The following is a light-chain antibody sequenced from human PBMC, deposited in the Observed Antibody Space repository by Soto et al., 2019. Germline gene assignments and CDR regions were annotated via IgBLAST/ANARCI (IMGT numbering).Light chain of an antibody. Sequence: QSALTQPASVSGSPGQSITISCTGTSTDIGVYNHVSWYQQHPGKAPKVMIYEVTNRPSGVSNRCSGSKSGDTASLTISGLQSEDEADYYCSSYTTSATLVFGGGTKLTGL. CDR3: SSYTTSATLV. CDR1: STDIGVYNH. V-gene: IGLV2-14*01. CDR2: EVT. J-gene: IGLJ3*02.